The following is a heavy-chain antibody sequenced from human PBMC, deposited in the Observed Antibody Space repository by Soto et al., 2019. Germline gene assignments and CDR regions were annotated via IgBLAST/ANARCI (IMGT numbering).Heavy chain of an antibody. CDR1: GYTFTSTW. D-gene: IGHD2-8*01. CDR3: AKNGQPPYYYYGLDV. Sequence: ASVKVSCKASGYTFTSTWMHWVRQAPGQGLEWMGIINPYGGAATYAEKFQGRVTMTRDTSTATEYMELRSLTSDDTAIYYCAKNGQPPYYYYGLDVWGQGTKVTVSS. J-gene: IGHJ6*02. V-gene: IGHV1-46*01. CDR2: INPYGGAA.